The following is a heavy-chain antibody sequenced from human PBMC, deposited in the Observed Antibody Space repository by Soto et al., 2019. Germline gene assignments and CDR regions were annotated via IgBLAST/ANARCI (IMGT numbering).Heavy chain of an antibody. J-gene: IGHJ6*02. CDR2: IYDSGST. D-gene: IGHD2-8*01. Sequence: QVQLQESGPGLVKPSQTLSLTCTVSGGSISSGGYYWSWVGQHPGKGLEWIGYIYDSGSTYYNPSLKSRIPISVDTSKNQFSLELSSLTAADTAVYYCARDAGGYCTNGVCRRPEYSYGMDVWGQGTTVTVSS. CDR1: GGSISSGGYY. V-gene: IGHV4-31*03. CDR3: ARDAGGYCTNGVCRRPEYSYGMDV.